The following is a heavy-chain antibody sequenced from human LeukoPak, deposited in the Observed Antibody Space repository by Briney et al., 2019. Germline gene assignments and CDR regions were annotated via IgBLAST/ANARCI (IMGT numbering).Heavy chain of an antibody. CDR1: GYTFTSIG. V-gene: IGHV1-18*01. CDR2: ISPYNGNT. CDR3: ARDYSIVGASSYGLDV. D-gene: IGHD1-26*01. Sequence: ASVKVSCKASGYTFTSIGISWVRQAPGQGLEWMGWISPYNGNTEYAQKFQGRVIMTRDTSTNTAYMELRSLGSDDTAVYYCARDYSIVGASSYGLDVWGQGTTVTVSS. J-gene: IGHJ6*02.